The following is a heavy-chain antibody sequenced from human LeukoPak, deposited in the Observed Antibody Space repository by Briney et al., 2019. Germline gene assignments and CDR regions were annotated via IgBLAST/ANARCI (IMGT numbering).Heavy chain of an antibody. J-gene: IGHJ4*02. CDR2: FDPEDGET. CDR1: GYTLTELS. D-gene: IGHD3-22*01. CDR3: ARGNYDSSGYYRYFHY. Sequence: ASVKVSCKVSGYTLTELSMHWVRQAPGKGLEWMGGFDPEDGETIYAQKFQGRVTITRNTSISTAYMELRSLRSEDTAVYYCARGNYDSSGYYRYFHYWGQGTLVTVSS. V-gene: IGHV1-24*01.